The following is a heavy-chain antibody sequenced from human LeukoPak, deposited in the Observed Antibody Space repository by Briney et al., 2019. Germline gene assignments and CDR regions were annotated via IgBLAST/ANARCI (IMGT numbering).Heavy chain of an antibody. Sequence: SETLSLTCTVSGGSISSGSYYWGWIRQPPGKGLEWIGSIYYSGSTYYNPSLKSRVTISVDTSKNQFSLKLSSVTVADTAVYYCARGATDWFDPWGQGTLVTVSS. CDR2: IYYSGST. V-gene: IGHV4-39*01. D-gene: IGHD5-12*01. CDR3: ARGATDWFDP. J-gene: IGHJ5*02. CDR1: GGSISSGSYY.